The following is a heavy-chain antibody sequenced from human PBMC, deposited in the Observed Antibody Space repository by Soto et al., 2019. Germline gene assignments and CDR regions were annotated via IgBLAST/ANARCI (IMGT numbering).Heavy chain of an antibody. CDR1: GFTFSSYG. Sequence: GGSLRLSCAASGFTFSSYGMHWVRQAPGKGLEWVAVISYDGSNKYYADSVKGRFTISRDNSKNTLYLQMNSLRAEDTAVYYCAKDMVVGWWLHGHSYYYYYGMDVWGQGTTVTVSS. CDR2: ISYDGSNK. CDR3: AKDMVVGWWLHGHSYYYYYGMDV. J-gene: IGHJ6*02. D-gene: IGHD5-12*01. V-gene: IGHV3-30*18.